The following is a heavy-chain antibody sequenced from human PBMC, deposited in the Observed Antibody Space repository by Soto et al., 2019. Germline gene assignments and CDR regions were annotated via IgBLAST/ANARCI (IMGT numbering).Heavy chain of an antibody. CDR3: ATSEYDSLTSFDF. J-gene: IGHJ4*02. Sequence: QVQLEQSGAEVKKPESSVKVSCKASRGTFSSYAINWVRQAPGQGLEWLGRIIPMLGIGNNAQKFQDRVTISLDKSTSTAYMELNSLRSEDTAVYYCATSEYDSLTSFDFWGQGTLVTVSS. D-gene: IGHD3-9*01. V-gene: IGHV1-69*02. CDR2: IIPMLGIG. CDR1: RGTFSSYA.